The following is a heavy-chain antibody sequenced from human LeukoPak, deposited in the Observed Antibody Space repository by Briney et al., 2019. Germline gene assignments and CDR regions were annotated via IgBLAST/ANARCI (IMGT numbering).Heavy chain of an antibody. Sequence: PSETLSLTCAVYGGSFSGYYWSWIRQPPGKGLEWIGEINHSGSTNYNPSLKSRVTISVDTSKNQFSLKLSSVTAADTAVYYCARHARYDFWSGYLWDYFDYWGQGTLVTVSS. J-gene: IGHJ4*02. CDR3: ARHARYDFWSGYLWDYFDY. V-gene: IGHV4-34*01. CDR1: GGSFSGYY. CDR2: INHSGST. D-gene: IGHD3-3*01.